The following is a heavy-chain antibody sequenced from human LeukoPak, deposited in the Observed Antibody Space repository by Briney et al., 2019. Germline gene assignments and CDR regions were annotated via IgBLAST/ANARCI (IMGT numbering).Heavy chain of an antibody. D-gene: IGHD5-12*01. V-gene: IGHV4-59*01. J-gene: IGHJ6*02. CDR2: IYYSGST. Sequence: SETLSLTCTVSGGSISSYYWNWIRQPPGKGLEWIGYIYYSGSTNYNPSLKSRVTISVDTSKNQFSLKLSSVTAADTAVYYCAAFGYSGYDYYYYGMDVWGQGTTVTVSS. CDR1: GGSISSYY. CDR3: AAFGYSGYDYYYYGMDV.